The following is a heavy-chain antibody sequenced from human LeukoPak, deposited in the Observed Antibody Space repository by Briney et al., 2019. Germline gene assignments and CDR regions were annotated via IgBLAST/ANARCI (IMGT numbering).Heavy chain of an antibody. V-gene: IGHV3-74*01. Sequence: GGSLRLSCAASGFTFSSYWMHWVRQAPEKGLVWVSRVNIDGSSTNYADSVKGRFTISRDNSKNTLYLQMNSLRAEDTAVYYCARERVDYYGSTGYYYYGLDVWGQGTTVTVSS. D-gene: IGHD3-22*01. CDR3: ARERVDYYGSTGYYYYGLDV. CDR1: GFTFSSYW. J-gene: IGHJ6*02. CDR2: VNIDGSST.